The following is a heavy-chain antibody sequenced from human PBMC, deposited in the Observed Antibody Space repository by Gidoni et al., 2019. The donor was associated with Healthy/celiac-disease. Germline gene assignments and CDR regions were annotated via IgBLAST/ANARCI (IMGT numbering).Heavy chain of an antibody. CDR3: ARHLGWELLSWFDP. J-gene: IGHJ5*02. V-gene: IGHV4-39*01. CDR1: GGSISSSSYY. Sequence: QLPLQESGPGLVKPSETLSLTCTVSGGSISSSSYYWGWIRQPPGKGLEWIGSIYYSGSTYYNPSLKSRVTISVDTSKNQFSLKLSSVTAADTAVYYCARHLGWELLSWFDPWGQGTLVTVSS. D-gene: IGHD1-26*01. CDR2: IYYSGST.